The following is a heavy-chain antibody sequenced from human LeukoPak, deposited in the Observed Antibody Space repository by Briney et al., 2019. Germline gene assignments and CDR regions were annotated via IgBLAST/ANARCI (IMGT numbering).Heavy chain of an antibody. D-gene: IGHD5-12*01. CDR3: AKDRTAGYDGLVDY. V-gene: IGHV3-30*18. J-gene: IGHJ4*02. Sequence: GGSPRLSCAASGFTFSNYGMHWVRQAPGKGLERVAVISYDGSNKYYTDSVKGRFTISRDNSKNTLYLQMNSLRAEDTAVYYCAKDRTAGYDGLVDYWGQGTLVTVSS. CDR1: GFTFSNYG. CDR2: ISYDGSNK.